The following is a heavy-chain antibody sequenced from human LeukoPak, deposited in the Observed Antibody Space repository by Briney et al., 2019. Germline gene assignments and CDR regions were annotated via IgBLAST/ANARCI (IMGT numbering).Heavy chain of an antibody. D-gene: IGHD5-12*01. Sequence: PSETLSLTCTVSGGSISSGSYYWSWIRQPAGKGLEWIGRIYTSGSTNYNPSLKSRVTISVDTSKNQFSLKLSSVTAADTAVYYCARASYKWLPSEGDAFDIWGQGTMVTVSS. V-gene: IGHV4-61*02. CDR1: GGSISSGSYY. CDR3: ARASYKWLPSEGDAFDI. CDR2: IYTSGST. J-gene: IGHJ3*02.